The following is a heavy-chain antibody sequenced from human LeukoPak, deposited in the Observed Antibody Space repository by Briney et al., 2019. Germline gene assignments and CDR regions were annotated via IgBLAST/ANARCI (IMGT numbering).Heavy chain of an antibody. CDR1: GYIFTSYY. CDR3: ARSSAYYNEADI. Sequence: ASVKVSCKASGYIFTSYYMHWVRQAPGQGLEWMGIINPSGGSTTYAQKFQGRLTTTSDTSTSTVYMELSSLRSEDTAVYYCARSSAYYNEADIWGQGTMVTVSS. CDR2: INPSGGST. D-gene: IGHD1-26*01. J-gene: IGHJ3*02. V-gene: IGHV1-46*01.